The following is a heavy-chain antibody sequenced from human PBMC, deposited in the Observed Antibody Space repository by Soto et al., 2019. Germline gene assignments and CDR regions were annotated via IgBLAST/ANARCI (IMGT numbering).Heavy chain of an antibody. Sequence: GESLKISCKGSGYSFTSYWIGWVRQMPGKGLEWMGIIYPGDSDTRYSPSFQGQVTISADKSISTAYLQWSSLKASDTAMYYCARVPPYCTNGVCYKGRNDAFDIWAQGTMVTVSS. D-gene: IGHD2-8*01. CDR1: GYSFTSYW. CDR2: IYPGDSDT. CDR3: ARVPPYCTNGVCYKGRNDAFDI. V-gene: IGHV5-51*01. J-gene: IGHJ3*02.